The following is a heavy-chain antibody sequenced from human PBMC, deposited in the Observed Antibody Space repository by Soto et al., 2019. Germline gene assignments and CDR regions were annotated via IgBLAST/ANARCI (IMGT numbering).Heavy chain of an antibody. CDR1: GYTFTSYY. D-gene: IGHD1-26*01. V-gene: IGHV1-46*01. J-gene: IGHJ4*02. CDR3: ARDRVGATNFDY. CDR2: INHSGGST. Sequence: QVQLVQSGAEVKKPGASVKVSCKASGYTFTSYYMHWVRQAPGQGLEWMGIINHSGGSTSYAQKFQGRVTMTRDTSTSTVYMELSSLRSEDTAVYYGARDRVGATNFDYWGQGTLVTVSS.